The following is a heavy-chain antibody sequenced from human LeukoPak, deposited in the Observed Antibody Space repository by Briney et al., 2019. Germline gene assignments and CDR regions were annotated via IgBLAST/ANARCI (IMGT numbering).Heavy chain of an antibody. D-gene: IGHD6-19*01. J-gene: IGHJ6*02. CDR2: INPNSGGT. CDR1: GYTFTGYY. CDR3: ARELIAVAGTSLYYYYYGMDV. V-gene: IGHV1-2*02. Sequence: ASVKVSCKASGYTFTGYYMHWVRQAPGQGLEWMGLINPNSGGTNYAQKFQGRVTMTRDTSISTAYMELSRLRSDDTAVYYCARELIAVAGTSLYYYYYGMDVWGQGTTVTVSS.